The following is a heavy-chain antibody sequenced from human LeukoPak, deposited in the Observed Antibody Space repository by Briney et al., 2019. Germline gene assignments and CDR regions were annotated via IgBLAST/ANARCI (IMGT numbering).Heavy chain of an antibody. Sequence: GGSLRLSCAASGFIFSSYGMHWVRQAPGKGLEWVAFIRYDGSIKYYADSVKGRFTISRDNSKNTPYLQMSSLTAEDTAVYYCAKDNVKVTTIRRVPHYMDVWGKGATVTISS. J-gene: IGHJ6*03. CDR1: GFIFSSYG. D-gene: IGHD5-12*01. CDR3: AKDNVKVTTIRRVPHYMDV. V-gene: IGHV3-30*02. CDR2: IRYDGSIK.